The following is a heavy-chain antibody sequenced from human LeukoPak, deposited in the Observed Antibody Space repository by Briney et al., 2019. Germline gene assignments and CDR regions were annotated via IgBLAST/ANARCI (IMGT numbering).Heavy chain of an antibody. V-gene: IGHV3-21*01. CDR1: GFTFSSFS. CDR2: ISSSSSYM. J-gene: IGHJ3*02. D-gene: IGHD2-8*02. Sequence: GGSLRLSCAASGFTFSSFSMNWVRQAPGKGLEWVSSISSSSSYMYYADSVKGRFTISRDNAKNSLYLQMNSLRAEDTAVYYCARDGVLAFDIWGQGTMVTVSS. CDR3: ARDGVLAFDI.